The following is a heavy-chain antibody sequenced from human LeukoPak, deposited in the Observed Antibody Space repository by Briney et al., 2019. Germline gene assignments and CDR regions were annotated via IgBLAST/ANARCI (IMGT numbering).Heavy chain of an antibody. V-gene: IGHV3-23*01. D-gene: IGHD2-2*01. CDR2: ISGSGGST. Sequence: QPGGSLRLSCAASGFTFSSYAMSWVRHAPGKGLEWVSAISGSGGSTPYADSVKGRFTISRDNSKNTLYLQMNRLRAEDTAVYYCAKGYCASSTCYARFDTWGQGTLVTVSS. J-gene: IGHJ4*02. CDR3: AKGYCASSTCYARFDT. CDR1: GFTFSSYA.